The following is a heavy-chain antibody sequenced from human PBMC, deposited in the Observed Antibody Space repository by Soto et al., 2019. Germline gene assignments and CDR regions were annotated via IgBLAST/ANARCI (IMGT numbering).Heavy chain of an antibody. Sequence: QLQLQESGPGLVRPSETLPLTCSVTGGSISSSDYYWVWIRQPPGKGLEWIVSILHTGSTYYNPSHASRATISVATSEPQFSLQPSSVTAADTALYYFARSPWLLLSYYFASWGQRPLVTVSS. V-gene: IGHV4-39*01. CDR3: ARSPWLLLSYYFAS. J-gene: IGHJ4*02. CDR2: ILHTGST. D-gene: IGHD1-26*01. CDR1: GGSISSSDYY.